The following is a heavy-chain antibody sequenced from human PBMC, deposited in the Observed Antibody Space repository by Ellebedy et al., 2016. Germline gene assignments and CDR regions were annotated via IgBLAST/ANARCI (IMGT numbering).Heavy chain of an antibody. Sequence: GSLRLXXAVSGASISSNNWWSWIRQSPGRGLEWIGEVYLSGGTNYYPSLKSRVTMSVDKSKNQFSLKLSSVTAADTALYYCASNRYNTLSGHYTPGFFDSWGQGTLVIVSS. CDR1: GASISSNNW. J-gene: IGHJ4*02. CDR2: VYLSGGT. D-gene: IGHD3-3*01. V-gene: IGHV4-4*02. CDR3: ASNRYNTLSGHYTPGFFDS.